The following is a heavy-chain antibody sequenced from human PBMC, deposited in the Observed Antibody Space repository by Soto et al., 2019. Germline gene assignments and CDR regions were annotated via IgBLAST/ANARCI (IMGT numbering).Heavy chain of an antibody. CDR3: ARVTEEYNWNLFDY. D-gene: IGHD1-7*01. CDR1: GGSISSGGYY. Sequence: PSETLSLTCTVSGGSISSGGYYWSWIRQHPGKGLEWTGYIYYSGSTYYNPSLKSRVTISVDTSKNQFSLKLSSVTAADTAVYYCARVTEEYNWNLFDYWGQGTLVTVSS. V-gene: IGHV4-31*03. J-gene: IGHJ4*02. CDR2: IYYSGST.